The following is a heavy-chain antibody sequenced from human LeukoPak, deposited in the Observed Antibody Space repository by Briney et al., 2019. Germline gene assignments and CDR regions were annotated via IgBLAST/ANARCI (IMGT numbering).Heavy chain of an antibody. V-gene: IGHV4-34*01. J-gene: IGHJ4*02. CDR3: ARGQPATMDY. CDR2: INHSGST. Sequence: SETLSLTRAVYGGSFSGYYWSWIRQPPGKGLEWIGEINHSGSTNYNPSLKSRVTISVDTSKNQFSLKLSSVTAADTAVYYCARGQPATMDYWGQGTLVTVSS. CDR1: GGSFSGYY. D-gene: IGHD2-2*01.